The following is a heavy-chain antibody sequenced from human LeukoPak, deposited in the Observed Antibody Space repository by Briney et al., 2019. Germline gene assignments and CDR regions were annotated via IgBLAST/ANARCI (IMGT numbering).Heavy chain of an antibody. CDR2: IIPILGIA. Sequence: SVKVSCKASGGTFSIYAISWVRQAPGQGREWMGRIIPILGIANYAQKFQGRVTITADKSTSTAYMELSSLRSEDTAVYYCARPGAGGAFDIWGQGTMVTVSS. D-gene: IGHD3-10*01. CDR3: ARPGAGGAFDI. V-gene: IGHV1-69*04. J-gene: IGHJ3*02. CDR1: GGTFSIYA.